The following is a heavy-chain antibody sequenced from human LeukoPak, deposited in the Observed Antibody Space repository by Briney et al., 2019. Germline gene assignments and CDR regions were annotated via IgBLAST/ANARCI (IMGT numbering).Heavy chain of an antibody. V-gene: IGHV3-43*02. CDR1: GFTFDGYA. D-gene: IGHD6-19*01. Sequence: GGSLRLSCAASGFTFDGYALHWVRQAQGRGLEWVSLITGDGYSTYYADSVQGRYTISRDNSKNTLYLQMNSLRAEDTAVYYCAKDLGGGSGCYDLWGRGTLVTVSS. CDR3: AKDLGGGSGCYDL. J-gene: IGHJ2*01. CDR2: ITGDGYST.